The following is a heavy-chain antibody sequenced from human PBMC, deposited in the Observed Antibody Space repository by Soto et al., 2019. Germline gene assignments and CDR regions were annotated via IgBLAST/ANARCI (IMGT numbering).Heavy chain of an antibody. Sequence: SETLSLTCTVSGGSISSGGYYWSWIRQYPGKGLEWIGYIYNGGITYYNPSLKGRITISVDTSKNQFSLKLSSVNAADTAVYYCARVVFQSFDYWGQGTLVTVSS. D-gene: IGHD1-20*01. V-gene: IGHV4-31*03. CDR3: ARVVFQSFDY. CDR2: IYNGGIT. CDR1: GGSISSGGYY. J-gene: IGHJ4*02.